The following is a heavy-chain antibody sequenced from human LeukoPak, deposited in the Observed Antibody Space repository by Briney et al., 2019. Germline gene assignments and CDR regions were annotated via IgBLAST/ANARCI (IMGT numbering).Heavy chain of an antibody. Sequence: GGSLRLSCATSGFTVTSNYMSWVRQAPGKGLESVSVIYSGGDTYYADSVKGRFTISRDNSKNTLYLQMNSLRAEDTAVYYCARDLHGNNPFDYWGQGTLVTVSS. D-gene: IGHD2/OR15-2a*01. J-gene: IGHJ4*02. V-gene: IGHV3-53*01. CDR1: GFTVTSNY. CDR3: ARDLHGNNPFDY. CDR2: IYSGGDT.